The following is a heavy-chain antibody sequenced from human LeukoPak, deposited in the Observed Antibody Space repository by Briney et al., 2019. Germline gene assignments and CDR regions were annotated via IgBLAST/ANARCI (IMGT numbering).Heavy chain of an antibody. V-gene: IGHV1-18*01. D-gene: IGHD6-19*01. J-gene: IGHJ4*02. CDR1: GYTFTSYG. CDR2: ISVYNGNT. CDR3: ARDVTVADT. Sequence: ASVKHSXKASGYTFTSYGISWVRQAPGQGLEWMGWISVYNGNTNYAQKFQGRVTMTTDTSTSTAYMELRSLRSDDTAVYYCARDVTVADTWGQGTLVTVSS.